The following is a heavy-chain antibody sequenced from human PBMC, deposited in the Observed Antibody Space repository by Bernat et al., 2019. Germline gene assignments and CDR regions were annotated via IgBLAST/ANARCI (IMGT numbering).Heavy chain of an antibody. Sequence: EVQLLESGGGLVQPGGSLRLSCAASGFTFSSYAMSWVRQAPGKGLGWVSAISGSGGSTYYADSVKGRFTISRDNSKNTMYLQMNRLSAEDTAVYYCAKDTGYSSGYSTEFDYWGQGTLVTVSS. J-gene: IGHJ4*02. CDR3: AKDTGYSSGYSTEFDY. V-gene: IGHV3-23*01. CDR2: ISGSGGST. CDR1: GFTFSSYA. D-gene: IGHD6-19*01.